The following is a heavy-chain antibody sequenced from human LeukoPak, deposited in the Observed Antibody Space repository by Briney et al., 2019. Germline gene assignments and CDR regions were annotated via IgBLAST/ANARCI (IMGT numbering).Heavy chain of an antibody. J-gene: IGHJ4*02. D-gene: IGHD5-18*01. V-gene: IGHV4-59*01. CDR2: IYYSGST. CDR1: GGSISSYY. Sequence: SETLSLTCTVSGGSISSYYWSWIRQPPGKGLEWIGYIYYSGSTNYNPSLKSRVTISVDTSKNQFSLKLSSVTAADTAVYYCARAAIGYSYGNFDYWGQGTRLTVSS. CDR3: ARAAIGYSYGNFDY.